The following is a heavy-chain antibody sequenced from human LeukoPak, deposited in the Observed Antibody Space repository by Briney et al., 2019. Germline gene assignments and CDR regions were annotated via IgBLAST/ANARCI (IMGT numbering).Heavy chain of an antibody. CDR2: ISWDGGST. CDR3: AKDGRGGIAVAASYYYYMDV. J-gene: IGHJ6*03. CDR1: GFTFDDYT. D-gene: IGHD6-19*01. V-gene: IGHV3-43*01. Sequence: GGSLRLSCAASGFTFDDYTMHWVRQAPGKGLEWVSLISWDGGSTYYADSVKGRFTISRDNSKNSLYLQMNSLRTEDTALYYCAKDGRGGIAVAASYYYYMDVWGKGTTVTVFS.